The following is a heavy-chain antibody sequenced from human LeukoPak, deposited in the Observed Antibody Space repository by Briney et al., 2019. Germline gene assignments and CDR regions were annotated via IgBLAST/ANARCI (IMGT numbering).Heavy chain of an antibody. CDR3: AKDRSYDILTGYYNPEPFDY. D-gene: IGHD3-9*01. CDR1: GYSISSGYY. J-gene: IGHJ4*02. Sequence: ETLSLTCTVSGYSISSGYYWGWIRQPPGKGLEWVSAISGSGGSTYYADSVKGRFTISRDNSKNTLYLQMNSLRAEDTAVYYCAKDRSYDILTGYYNPEPFDYWGQGTLVTVSS. CDR2: ISGSGGST. V-gene: IGHV3-23*01.